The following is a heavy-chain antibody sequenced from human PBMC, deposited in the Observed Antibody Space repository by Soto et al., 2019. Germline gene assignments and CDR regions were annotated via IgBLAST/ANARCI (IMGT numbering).Heavy chain of an antibody. D-gene: IGHD3-3*01. CDR1: GGSISSSSYY. CDR3: ARQQHRYDFKSRYYFDY. V-gene: IGHV4-39*01. CDR2: IYYSGST. Sequence: PSETLSLTCTVSGGSISSSSYYWGWIRQPPGKGLEWIGSIYYSGSTYYNPSLKSRVTISVDTSKNQFSLKLSSVTAADTAVYYCARQQHRYDFKSRYYFDYWGQGTRVTVSS. J-gene: IGHJ4*02.